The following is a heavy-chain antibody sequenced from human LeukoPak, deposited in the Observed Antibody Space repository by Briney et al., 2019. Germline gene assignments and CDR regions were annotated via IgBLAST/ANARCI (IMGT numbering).Heavy chain of an antibody. V-gene: IGHV4-59*01. D-gene: IGHD3-10*01. Sequence: SETLSLTCTVSGGSISSYYWSWIRQPPGKGLEWIGYIYYSGSTNYNPSLKSRVTISVDTSKNQFSLKLSSVTAADTAVYHCAGAPWRFGDPYYYYGMDVWGQGTTVTVSS. J-gene: IGHJ6*02. CDR3: AGAPWRFGDPYYYYGMDV. CDR2: IYYSGST. CDR1: GGSISSYY.